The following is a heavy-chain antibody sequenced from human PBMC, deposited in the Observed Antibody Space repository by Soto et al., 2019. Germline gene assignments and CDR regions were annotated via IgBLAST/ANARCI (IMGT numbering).Heavy chain of an antibody. Sequence: QITLKESGPTLVNPTQTLTLTCTFSGFSLSTSGVGVGWIRQPPGKALEWLALIYWDDDKRYSPSLKSRLTITKDTSKNQVVLTMTNMDPVDTATYYCAHRWDGDWNDSFGAFDIWGQGTMVTVSS. V-gene: IGHV2-5*02. CDR2: IYWDDDK. CDR3: AHRWDGDWNDSFGAFDI. CDR1: GFSLSTSGVG. J-gene: IGHJ3*02. D-gene: IGHD1-1*01.